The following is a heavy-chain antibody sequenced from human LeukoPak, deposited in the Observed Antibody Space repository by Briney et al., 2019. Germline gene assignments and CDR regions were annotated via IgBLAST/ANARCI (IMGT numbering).Heavy chain of an antibody. V-gene: IGHV3-30*04. CDR3: ARDRDRDIIGDGMDV. CDR1: GFTFSNYA. J-gene: IGHJ6*04. Sequence: PGGSLRLSCAASGFTFSNYAMYWVRRAPVKGLGWVAVISYDGNNKHNADSVNARFTISRDNSKNMSYLQVNSLRPEDTAVYFCARDRDRDIIGDGMDVWGKGTTVTVSS. D-gene: IGHD2-15*01. CDR2: ISYDGNNK.